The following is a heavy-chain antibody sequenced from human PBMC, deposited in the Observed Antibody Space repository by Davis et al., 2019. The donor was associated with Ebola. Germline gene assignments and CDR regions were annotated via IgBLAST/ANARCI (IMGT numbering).Heavy chain of an antibody. Sequence: ASVKVSCKASGYNFTTYGISWVRQAPGQGLEWMGWISPYNGNTNYAQKLQDRITMTTDTSTSTVYMELRSLRSDDTAVYYCARVGRGYYYYYMDVWGKGTTVTVSS. D-gene: IGHD1-26*01. J-gene: IGHJ6*03. CDR2: ISPYNGNT. CDR1: GYNFTTYG. CDR3: ARVGRGYYYYYMDV. V-gene: IGHV1-18*01.